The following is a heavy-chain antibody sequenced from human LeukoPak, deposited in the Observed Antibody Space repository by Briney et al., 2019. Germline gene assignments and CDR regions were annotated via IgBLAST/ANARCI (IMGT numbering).Heavy chain of an antibody. D-gene: IGHD3-9*01. CDR1: GGTFSSYA. Sequence: SVKVSCKASGGTFSSYAISWVRQAPGQGLEWMGRIIPIFGTANYARKFQGRVTITTDESTSTAYMELSSLRSEDTAVYYCATSLDILTGYNDYWGQGTLVTVSS. V-gene: IGHV1-69*05. CDR2: IIPIFGTA. CDR3: ATSLDILTGYNDY. J-gene: IGHJ4*02.